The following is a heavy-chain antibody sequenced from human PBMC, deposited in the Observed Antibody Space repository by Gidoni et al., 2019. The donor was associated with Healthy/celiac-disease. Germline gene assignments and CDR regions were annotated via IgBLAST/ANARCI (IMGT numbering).Heavy chain of an antibody. CDR3: SHMGGACPHFDY. D-gene: IGHD3-10*01. CDR2: IYLDDDK. J-gene: IGHJ4*02. Sequence: QITLKESGPTLVKPTQTLTLTCTVSGFSLSTSGVGVGWIRQPPGKALEWLALIYLDDDKRSGPSLKSRLTITKDPSNNQVVLTMTNLDPVDTAPYYCSHMGGACPHFDYWGQGTLVTVSS. V-gene: IGHV2-5*05. CDR1: GFSLSTSGVG.